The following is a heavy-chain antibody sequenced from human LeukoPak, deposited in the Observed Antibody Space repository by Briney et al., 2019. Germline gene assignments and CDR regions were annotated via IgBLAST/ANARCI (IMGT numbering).Heavy chain of an antibody. Sequence: GGSLRLSCAASGFTFSSYGMHWVRQAPGKGLEWVAVIWSDGSNKYYADSVKGRFTISRDNSKNTLYLQMNSLRAEDTAVYYCAREEPIVVISYGMDVWGQGTTVTVSS. J-gene: IGHJ6*02. CDR1: GFTFSSYG. CDR2: IWSDGSNK. D-gene: IGHD3-22*01. V-gene: IGHV3-33*01. CDR3: AREEPIVVISYGMDV.